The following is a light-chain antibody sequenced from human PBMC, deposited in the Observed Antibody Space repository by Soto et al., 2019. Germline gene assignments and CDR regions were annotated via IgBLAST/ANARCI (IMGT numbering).Light chain of an antibody. J-gene: IGLJ2*01. CDR3: HCYDSSLSGSVV. CDR1: SCNVGAGNG. Sequence: QSVLTQPPSVSGAPGQRVTISCTGSSCNVGAGNGVHWYQQLPGKAPKLLIYGNSNRPSGVPDRFSGSKSGTSASLAITGLQAEDEADHYFHCYDSSLSGSVVFGGGTKVTVL. V-gene: IGLV1-40*01. CDR2: GNS.